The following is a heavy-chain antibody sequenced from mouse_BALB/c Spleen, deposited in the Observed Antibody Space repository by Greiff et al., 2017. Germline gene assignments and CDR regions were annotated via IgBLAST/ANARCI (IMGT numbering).Heavy chain of an antibody. J-gene: IGHJ3*01. CDR3: AGSCYRYAGLTY. Sequence: DVMLVESGGGLVQPGGSRKLSCAASGFTFSSFGMHWVRQAPEKGLEWVAYISSGSSTTYYADTVKGRFTISRDKPKNTLFLQMTSLRSEDTAVYYGAGSCYRYAGLTYWGQGTLVTVSA. D-gene: IGHD2-14*01. V-gene: IGHV5-17*02. CDR1: GFTFSSFG. CDR2: ISSGSSTT.